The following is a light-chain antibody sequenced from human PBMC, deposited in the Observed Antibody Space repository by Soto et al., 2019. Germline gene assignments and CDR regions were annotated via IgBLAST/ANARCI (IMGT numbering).Light chain of an antibody. CDR3: QKYNTAPLT. CDR1: QGIYNF. Sequence: DIQMTQSPSSLSASVGDRVTITFRASQGIYNFLAWYQQTPGKVPTLLIYAASTLRSGVPSRFSGSGSGTDFNLTISSLRPEDVATYYCQKYNTAPLTFGGGTKVDIK. CDR2: AAS. V-gene: IGKV1-27*01. J-gene: IGKJ4*01.